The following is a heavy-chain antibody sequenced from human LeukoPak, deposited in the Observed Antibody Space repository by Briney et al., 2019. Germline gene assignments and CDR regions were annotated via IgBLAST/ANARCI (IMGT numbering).Heavy chain of an antibody. CDR3: ARELHSGSYYFDY. D-gene: IGHD1-26*01. CDR1: GGSISSGSYY. V-gene: IGHV4-61*02. CDR2: IYSSGST. Sequence: PSETLSLTCSVSGGSISSGSYYWSWIRQPAGKGLEWIGRIYSSGSTNYNPSLKSRVTISVDTSKNRFSLKLTSVTAADTAVYYCARELHSGSYYFDYWGQGTLVTVSS. J-gene: IGHJ4*02.